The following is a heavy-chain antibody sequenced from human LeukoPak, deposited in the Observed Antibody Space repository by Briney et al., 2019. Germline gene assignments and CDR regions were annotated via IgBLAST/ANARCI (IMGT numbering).Heavy chain of an antibody. CDR1: GFTFSSYL. CDR3: ARDCCSGGACYPTGNLDY. V-gene: IGHV3-30*04. Sequence: GGSLRLSCAASGFTFSSYLMHWVRQAPGKGLEWVAVISYDGSNKYNADSVKGRSTISRDNSKNTLYLQMNSLRTEDTAVYYCARDCCSGGACYPTGNLDYWGQGTLVTVSS. CDR2: ISYDGSNK. D-gene: IGHD2-15*01. J-gene: IGHJ4*02.